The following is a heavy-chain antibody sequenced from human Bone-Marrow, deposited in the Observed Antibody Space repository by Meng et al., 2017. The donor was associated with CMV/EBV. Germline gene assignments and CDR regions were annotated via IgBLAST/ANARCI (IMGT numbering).Heavy chain of an antibody. CDR3: AREGGYIVATIVMDYFDY. D-gene: IGHD5-12*01. J-gene: IGHJ4*02. Sequence: SETLSLTCTVSGGSISSYYWSWIRQPQGKGLEWNGYIYYSGSTNYNPSLKSRVTISVDTSKNQFSLKLSSVTAADTAVYYCAREGGYIVATIVMDYFDYWGQGTLVTVSS. CDR1: GGSISSYY. CDR2: IYYSGST. V-gene: IGHV4-59*12.